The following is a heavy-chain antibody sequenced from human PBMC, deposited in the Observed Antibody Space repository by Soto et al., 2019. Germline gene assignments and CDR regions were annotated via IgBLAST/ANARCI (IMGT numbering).Heavy chain of an antibody. J-gene: IGHJ4*02. CDR1: GGSISSYY. Sequence: SETLSLTCTVSGGSISSYYWSWIRQPPGKGLEWIGYIYYSGSTNYNPSLKSRVTISVDTSKNHFSLKLSSVTAADTAVYYCASQYYYDSSGSQTFDYWGQGTQVTVSS. CDR3: ASQYYYDSSGSQTFDY. CDR2: IYYSGST. D-gene: IGHD3-22*01. V-gene: IGHV4-59*12.